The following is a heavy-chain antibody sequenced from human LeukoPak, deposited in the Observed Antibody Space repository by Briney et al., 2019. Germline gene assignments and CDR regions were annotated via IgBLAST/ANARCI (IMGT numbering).Heavy chain of an antibody. V-gene: IGHV3-30-3*01. CDR1: GFTFSTYT. J-gene: IGHJ4*02. CDR3: ARISYSNSWYSGFDY. D-gene: IGHD6-13*01. Sequence: GGSLRLSCAASGFTFSTYTMHWVRQAPGRGLEWVAVISYDGSSKYDADSVKGRFTISRDNSKNTLYLQMDSLRAEDTAFYHCARISYSNSWYSGFDYWGQGTLVTVSS. CDR2: ISYDGSSK.